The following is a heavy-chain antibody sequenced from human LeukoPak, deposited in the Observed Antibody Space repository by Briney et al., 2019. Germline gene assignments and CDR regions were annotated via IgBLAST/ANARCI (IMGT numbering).Heavy chain of an antibody. CDR2: INHSGST. CDR3: ARAAATVISGWFDP. CDR1: GGSFSGYY. J-gene: IGHJ5*02. D-gene: IGHD4-17*01. Sequence: MSSETLSFTCAVYGGSFSGYYWSWIRQPPGKGLEWIGEINHSGSTNYNPSLKSRVTISVDTSKNQFSLKLSSVTAADTAVYYCARAAATVISGWFDPWGQGTLVTVSS. V-gene: IGHV4-34*01.